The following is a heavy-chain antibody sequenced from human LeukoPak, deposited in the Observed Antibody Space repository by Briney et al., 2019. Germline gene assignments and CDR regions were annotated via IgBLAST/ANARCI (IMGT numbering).Heavy chain of an antibody. CDR3: AKDWGMVREVITYYFDY. CDR2: IKGKTDGCTT. D-gene: IGHD3-10*01. V-gene: IGHV3-15*01. CDR1: GFTFTNAW. Sequence: GGSLRLSCAASGFTFTNAWMNWVRQAPGKGLEWVGRIKGKTDGCTTDYAAPVKGRFIISRDDSKNTLSLQMNSLKTEDTAVYYCAKDWGMVREVITYYFDYWGQGTLVTVSS. J-gene: IGHJ4*02.